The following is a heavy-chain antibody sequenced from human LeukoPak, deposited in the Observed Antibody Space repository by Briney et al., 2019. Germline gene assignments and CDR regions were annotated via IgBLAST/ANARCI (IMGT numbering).Heavy chain of an antibody. J-gene: IGHJ5*02. CDR2: INPNSGGT. Sequence: VASVKVSCKASGYTFTSYYMHWVRQAPGQGLEWMGWINPNSGGTNYAQKFQGRVTMTRDTSISTAYMELSRLRSDDTAVYYCARVGRREQLGKNWFDPWGQGTLVTVSS. CDR1: GYTFTSYY. CDR3: ARVGRREQLGKNWFDP. V-gene: IGHV1-2*02. D-gene: IGHD6-6*01.